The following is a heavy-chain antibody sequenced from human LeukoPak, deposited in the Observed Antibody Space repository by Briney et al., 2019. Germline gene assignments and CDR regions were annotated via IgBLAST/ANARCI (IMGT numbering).Heavy chain of an antibody. D-gene: IGHD2-2*03. CDR2: INSRDSYA. CDR1: GYNFANYW. CDR3: ARQGSPLDGWFFDL. Sequence: PGESLKISCNGSGYNFANYWITWVRQMPGKGLDWMGRINSRDSYANYSPSFQGNVVISTSRYTSSAYLQLNSLKASDTAIYYCARQGSPLDGWFFDLWGRGTLVTVSS. V-gene: IGHV5-10-1*01. J-gene: IGHJ2*01.